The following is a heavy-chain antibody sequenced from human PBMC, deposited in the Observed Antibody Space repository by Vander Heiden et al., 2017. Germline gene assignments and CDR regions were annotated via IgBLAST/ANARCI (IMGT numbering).Heavy chain of an antibody. Sequence: QVQLVESGGGVVQPGRSLRLSCAASGFTFSGYGRHWVRQAQGKGLEWVAVISYDGSNKYYADSVKGRFTISRDNSKNTLYLQMNSRRAEDTAVYYCARGLAPLVGSHPFDYWGQGTLVTVSS. J-gene: IGHJ4*02. CDR2: ISYDGSNK. V-gene: IGHV3-30-3*01. CDR1: GFTFSGYG. D-gene: IGHD1-26*01. CDR3: ARGLAPLVGSHPFDY.